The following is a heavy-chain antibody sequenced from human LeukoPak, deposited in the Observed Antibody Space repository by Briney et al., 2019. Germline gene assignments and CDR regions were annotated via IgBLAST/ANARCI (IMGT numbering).Heavy chain of an antibody. D-gene: IGHD6-19*01. J-gene: IGHJ6*03. Sequence: SETLSLTCTVSGGSISSYYWSWIRQPAGKGLEWIGRIYTSGSTNYNPSLKSRVTISVDTSKNQFSLKLSSVTAADTAVYYCARESLRQQWLVRREEYYYMDVWGKGTTVTISS. V-gene: IGHV4-4*07. CDR2: IYTSGST. CDR1: GGSISSYY. CDR3: ARESLRQQWLVRREEYYYMDV.